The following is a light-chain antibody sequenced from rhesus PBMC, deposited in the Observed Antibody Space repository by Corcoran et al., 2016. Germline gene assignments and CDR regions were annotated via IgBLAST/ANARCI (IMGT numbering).Light chain of an antibody. CDR3: MQTLQTPFT. Sequence: DIVMTQTPLSLPVTPGEPASISCRSSQRLLDSDGYTHLHWYLQKPGQSPQLLIYLVSNRASGVPDRFSGSGLGTDVKLKISRVEAEDVGVYYCMQTLQTPFTFGPGTKLDIK. V-gene: IGKV2-78*01. CDR1: QRLLDSDGYTH. J-gene: IGKJ3*01. CDR2: LVS.